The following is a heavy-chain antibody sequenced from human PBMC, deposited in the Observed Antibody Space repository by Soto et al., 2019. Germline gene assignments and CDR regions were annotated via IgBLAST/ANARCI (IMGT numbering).Heavy chain of an antibody. Sequence: QVQLQQWGAGLLKPSETLSLTCAVYGGSFSGYYWSWIRQPPGKGLEWIGEINHSGSTNYNPSLKRRVTISVDTSKNQFSLKLSSVTAAYTAVYYCARGQDIVVVPAARLGWFDPCCQGTLVTVSS. CDR1: GGSFSGYY. CDR2: INHSGST. CDR3: ARGQDIVVVPAARLGWFDP. V-gene: IGHV4-34*01. D-gene: IGHD2-2*01. J-gene: IGHJ5*02.